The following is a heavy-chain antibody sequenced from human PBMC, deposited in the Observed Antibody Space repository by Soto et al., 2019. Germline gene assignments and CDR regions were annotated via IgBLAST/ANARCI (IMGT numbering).Heavy chain of an antibody. D-gene: IGHD1-7*01. Sequence: QVQLVQSGAEVKKPGASVKVSCKASGYTFTSYDINWVRQATGQGLEWMGWMNPNSGNTGYAQKFQGRVTMTRNTSISTAYMELSSLRSEDTAVYYCARWGYNWNYAVYWYFDLWGRGTLVTVSS. J-gene: IGHJ2*01. V-gene: IGHV1-8*01. CDR3: ARWGYNWNYAVYWYFDL. CDR2: MNPNSGNT. CDR1: GYTFTSYD.